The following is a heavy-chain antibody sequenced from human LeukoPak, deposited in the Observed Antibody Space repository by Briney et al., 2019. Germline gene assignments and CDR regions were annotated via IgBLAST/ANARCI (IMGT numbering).Heavy chain of an antibody. J-gene: IGHJ6*02. V-gene: IGHV3-23*01. CDR2: ISRSGGST. Sequence: PGGSLRLSCAASGFTFSSYAMSWVRQAPGKGLEWVSAISRSGGSTYYADSVKGRFTISRDNSKNTLYLQMNSLRAEDTAVYYCAKGITMVRGLGPYYYYGMDVWGQGTTVTVSS. CDR3: AKGITMVRGLGPYYYYGMDV. CDR1: GFTFSSYA. D-gene: IGHD3-10*01.